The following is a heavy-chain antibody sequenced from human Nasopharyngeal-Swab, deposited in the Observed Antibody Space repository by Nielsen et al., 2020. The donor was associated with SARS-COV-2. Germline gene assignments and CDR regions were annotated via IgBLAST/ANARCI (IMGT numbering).Heavy chain of an antibody. CDR2: IYSGGST. CDR3: ARWEPHDAFDI. J-gene: IGHJ3*02. Sequence: GESLKISCAASGFTVSSNYMSWVRQAPGKGLEWVSVIYSGGSTYYADSVKGRFTISRDNFKNTLYLQMNSLRAEDTAVYYCARWEPHDAFDIWGQGTMVTVSS. V-gene: IGHV3-53*01. CDR1: GFTVSSNY. D-gene: IGHD1-26*01.